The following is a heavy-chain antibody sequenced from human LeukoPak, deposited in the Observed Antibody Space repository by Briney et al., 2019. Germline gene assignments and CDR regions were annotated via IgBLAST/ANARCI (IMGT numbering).Heavy chain of an antibody. Sequence: LAGGSLRLSCAASGFTFSNYAMSWVRQAPGKGLEWVSAISGSGGSTYYADSVKGRFTISRDNSKTTLFLHMNGLRAEDTAVYYCAKDPDCTSGVCYTFFDYWGQGTLVTVSS. D-gene: IGHD2-8*01. V-gene: IGHV3-23*01. CDR1: GFTFSNYA. CDR2: ISGSGGST. J-gene: IGHJ4*02. CDR3: AKDPDCTSGVCYTFFDY.